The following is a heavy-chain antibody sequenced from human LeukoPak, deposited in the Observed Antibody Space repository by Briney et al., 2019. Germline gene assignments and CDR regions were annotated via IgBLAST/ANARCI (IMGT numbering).Heavy chain of an antibody. CDR3: ARRPAIYTALVSYYFDY. CDR2: IYYSGSA. D-gene: IGHD5-18*01. Sequence: SETLSLTCTVSGGSISTSSYYWGWIRQPPGKGLEWIGIIYYSGSAYQNPSLKSRVTISVDTSKNQFSLKLSSVTAADTAVYCCARRPAIYTALVSYYFDYWGQGTLVTVSS. CDR1: GGSISTSSYY. J-gene: IGHJ4*02. V-gene: IGHV4-39*01.